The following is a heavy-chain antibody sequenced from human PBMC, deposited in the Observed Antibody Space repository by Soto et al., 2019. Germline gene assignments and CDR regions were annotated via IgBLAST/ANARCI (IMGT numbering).Heavy chain of an antibody. CDR1: GGSISSSSYY. CDR3: ARTVGAAYYFDF. D-gene: IGHD1-26*01. V-gene: IGHV4-39*07. CDR2: IYYSGST. Sequence: PSETLSLTCTVSGGSISSSSYYWGWIRQPPGKGLEWIGSIYYSGSTYYDPSLKSRVTMSIDTSNNHFSLTLKSVTAADTAVYYCARTVGAAYYFDFWGQGALVTVSS. J-gene: IGHJ4*02.